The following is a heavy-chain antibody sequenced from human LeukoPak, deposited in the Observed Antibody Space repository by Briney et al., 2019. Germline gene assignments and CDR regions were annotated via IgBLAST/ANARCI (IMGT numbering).Heavy chain of an antibody. CDR3: AREVLGAAGSYHTLDAFDI. CDR2: IIPIFGTA. J-gene: IGHJ3*02. CDR1: GGTFSSYA. D-gene: IGHD6-13*01. V-gene: IGHV1-69*05. Sequence: SVKASCKASGGTFSSYAISWVRQAPGQGLEWMGGIIPIFGTANYAQKFQGRVTITTDESTSTAYMELSSLRSEDTAVYYCAREVLGAAGSYHTLDAFDIWGQGTMVTVSS.